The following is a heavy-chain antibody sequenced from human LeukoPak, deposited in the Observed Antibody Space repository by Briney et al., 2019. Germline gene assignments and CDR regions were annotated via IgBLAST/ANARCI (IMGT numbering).Heavy chain of an antibody. CDR3: AKDRGNYYYYMDV. Sequence: GGSLRLSCAASGFTFSSYGMHWVRQAPGKGLEWVAVISYDGSNKYYADSVKGRFTISRDNSKNMLYLQMNSLRAEDTAVYYCAKDRGNYYYYMDVWGKGTTVTVSS. V-gene: IGHV3-30*18. CDR2: ISYDGSNK. J-gene: IGHJ6*03. CDR1: GFTFSSYG.